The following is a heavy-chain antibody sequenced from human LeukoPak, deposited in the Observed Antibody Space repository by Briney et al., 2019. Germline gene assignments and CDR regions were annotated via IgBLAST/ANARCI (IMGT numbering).Heavy chain of an antibody. CDR2: IYPGDSDT. V-gene: IGHV5-51*01. Sequence: GESLKISCKGSGYSFTSYWIGWVRQMPGKGLEWMGIIYPGDSDTRYSPSFQGQVTISADKSISTAYLQWSSLKASDTAMYYCASHNYYDSSGSPHDAFDIWGQGTMVTVSS. J-gene: IGHJ3*02. CDR3: ASHNYYDSSGSPHDAFDI. D-gene: IGHD3-22*01. CDR1: GYSFTSYW.